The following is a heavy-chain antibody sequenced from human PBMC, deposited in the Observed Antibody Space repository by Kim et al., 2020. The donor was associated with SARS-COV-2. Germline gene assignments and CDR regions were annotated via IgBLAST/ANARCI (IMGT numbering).Heavy chain of an antibody. CDR2: IIPIFGTA. J-gene: IGHJ6*02. D-gene: IGHD5-18*01. CDR1: GGTFSSYA. CDR3: ASVLPTRGYSYEYYYYYGMDV. V-gene: IGHV1-69*13. Sequence: SVKVSCKASGGTFSSYAISWVRQAPGQGLEWMGGIIPIFGTANYAQKFQGRVTITADESTSTAYMELSSLRSEDTAVYYCASVLPTRGYSYEYYYYYGMDVWGQGTTVTVSS.